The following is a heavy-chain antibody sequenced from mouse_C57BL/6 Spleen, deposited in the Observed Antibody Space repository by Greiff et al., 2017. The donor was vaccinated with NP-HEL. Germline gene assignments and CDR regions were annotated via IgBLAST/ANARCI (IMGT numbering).Heavy chain of an antibody. CDR1: GYTFTDYN. Sequence: EVQLVESGPELVKPGASVKIPCKASGYTFTDYNMDWVKQSHGKSLEWIGDINPNNGGTIYNQKFKGKATLTVDKSSSTAYMELRSLTSEDTAVYYCARYGSSLLLDFDVWGTGTTVTVSS. V-gene: IGHV1-18*01. CDR3: ARYGSSLLLDFDV. J-gene: IGHJ1*03. D-gene: IGHD1-1*01. CDR2: INPNNGGT.